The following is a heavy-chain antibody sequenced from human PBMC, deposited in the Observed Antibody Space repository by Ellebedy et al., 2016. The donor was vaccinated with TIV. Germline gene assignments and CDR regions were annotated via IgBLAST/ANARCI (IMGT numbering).Heavy chain of an antibody. CDR1: GYTFTSYY. CDR3: ATKEGYCSSTSCYGATNYYYGMDV. V-gene: IGHV1-46*01. J-gene: IGHJ6*02. Sequence: ASVKVSCKASGYTFTSYYMHWVRQAPGQGLEWMGIINPSGGSTSYAQKFQGRVTMTRDTSTSTVYMELSSLRSEDTAVYYCATKEGYCSSTSCYGATNYYYGMDVWGQGTTVTVSS. D-gene: IGHD2-2*01. CDR2: INPSGGST.